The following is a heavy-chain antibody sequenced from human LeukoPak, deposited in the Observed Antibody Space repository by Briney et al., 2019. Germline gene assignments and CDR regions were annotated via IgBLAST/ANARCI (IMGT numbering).Heavy chain of an antibody. CDR1: GFTFSSNG. V-gene: IGHV3-33*01. CDR3: ARLVGARGGYFDY. CDR2: IWYDGSNA. D-gene: IGHD1-26*01. Sequence: PGGSLGLSCAASGFTFSSNGMHWVRQAPGKGLEWVAIIWYDGSNAYYADSVKGRFTISRDNSKNTLYLQMNSLRADDTAVYYCARLVGARGGYFDYWGQGTLVTVSS. J-gene: IGHJ4*02.